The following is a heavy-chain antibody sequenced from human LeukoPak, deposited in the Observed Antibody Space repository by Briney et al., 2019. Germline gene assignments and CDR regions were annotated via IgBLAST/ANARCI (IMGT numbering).Heavy chain of an antibody. J-gene: IGHJ4*02. CDR2: INPNSGGT. Sequence: ASVKVSCKASGYTFTGYCMNWVRQAPGQGLERMGWINPNSGGTNYAQKFQGRVTMTRDTAISTAYMELSRLRSDDTAVYYCARGEEWLAVLDYWGQGTLVTVSS. D-gene: IGHD6-19*01. CDR3: ARGEEWLAVLDY. V-gene: IGHV1-2*02. CDR1: GYTFTGYC.